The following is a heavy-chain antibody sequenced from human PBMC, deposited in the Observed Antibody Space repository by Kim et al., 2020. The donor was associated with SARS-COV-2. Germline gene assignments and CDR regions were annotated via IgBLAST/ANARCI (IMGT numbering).Heavy chain of an antibody. D-gene: IGHD2-8*01. CDR3: ARDAPNDYGDY. V-gene: IGHV3-33*01. Sequence: GGSLRLSCAASGFTFSSYGMHWVRQAPGKGLEWVAGIWYDGSNKYYADSVKGRFTISRDNSKNTLYLQMNSLRAEDTAVYYCARDAPNDYGDYWGQGTLVTVSS. CDR1: GFTFSSYG. CDR2: IWYDGSNK. J-gene: IGHJ4*02.